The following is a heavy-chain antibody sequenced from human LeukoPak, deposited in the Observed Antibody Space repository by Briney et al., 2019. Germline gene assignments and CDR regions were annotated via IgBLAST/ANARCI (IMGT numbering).Heavy chain of an antibody. CDR2: IYDSGST. D-gene: IGHD3-3*01. J-gene: IGHJ3*02. CDR1: GGSISGYS. V-gene: IGHV4-59*08. Sequence: SETLSLTCTVSGGSISGYSWSWIRQPPGKRVEWIGYIYDSGSTNKNPSLKSRVTMSVDTSKNQFSLKLSSVTAADTAVYYCARHYRDFNGFDIWGQVTMVTVSS. CDR3: ARHYRDFNGFDI.